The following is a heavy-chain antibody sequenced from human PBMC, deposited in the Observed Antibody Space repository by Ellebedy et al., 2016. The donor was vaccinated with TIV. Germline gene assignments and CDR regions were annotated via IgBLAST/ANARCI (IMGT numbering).Heavy chain of an antibody. CDR1: GYTFTSYY. J-gene: IGHJ6*03. CDR3: AVLGGCSSTSCYSDYYYMDV. CDR2: INPSGGST. V-gene: IGHV1-46*03. Sequence: ASVKVSCXASGYTFTSYYMHWVRQAPGQGLEWMGIINPSGGSTSYAQKFQGRVTMTRDTSTSTVYMELSSLRSEDTAVYYCAVLGGCSSTSCYSDYYYMDVWGKGTTVTVSS. D-gene: IGHD2-2*02.